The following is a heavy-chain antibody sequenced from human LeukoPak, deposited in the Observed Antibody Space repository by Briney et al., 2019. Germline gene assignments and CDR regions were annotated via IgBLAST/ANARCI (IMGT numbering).Heavy chain of an antibody. CDR2: ISYDGSNK. Sequence: GGSLRLSCAASGFTFSSYAMHWVRQAPGKGLEWVAVISYDGSNKYYADSVKGRFTISRDNSKNTLYLQMNSLRAEDTAVYYCARGYCSSTRCHFDYWGQGTLVTVSS. CDR3: ARGYCSSTRCHFDY. J-gene: IGHJ4*02. CDR1: GFTFSSYA. V-gene: IGHV3-30-3*01. D-gene: IGHD2-2*01.